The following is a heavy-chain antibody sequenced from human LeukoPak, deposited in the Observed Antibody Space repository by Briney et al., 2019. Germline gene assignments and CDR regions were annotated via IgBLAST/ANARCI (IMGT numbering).Heavy chain of an antibody. V-gene: IGHV3-23*01. CDR3: AKDIVFLFGDP. CDR2: IVGDGYKA. J-gene: IGHJ5*02. Sequence: GRSLRLSCAASGFTFSSYAMNWVRQVPGKGLEWVATIVGDGYKAYYADSVKGRFVISRDNSQNTLYLQMNSLRAEDTSIYYCAKDIVFLFGDPRGQGALVTVSS. CDR1: GFTFSSYA. D-gene: IGHD2-15*01.